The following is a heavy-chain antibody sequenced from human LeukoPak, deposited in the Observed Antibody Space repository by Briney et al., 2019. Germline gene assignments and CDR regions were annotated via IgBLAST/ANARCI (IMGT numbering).Heavy chain of an antibody. J-gene: IGHJ4*02. CDR3: ARHAPLVRGVIFYFDH. Sequence: GESLKISCKGSGYSFTSYCIVWVRQMPGKGLEYMGIIYPGDSDTIYSPSFKGHLTISADQSISTAYLQWSSLKASDNAMYYCARHAPLVRGVIFYFDHWGEGTLVTVSS. CDR1: GYSFTSYC. CDR2: IYPGDSDT. V-gene: IGHV5-51*01. D-gene: IGHD3-10*01.